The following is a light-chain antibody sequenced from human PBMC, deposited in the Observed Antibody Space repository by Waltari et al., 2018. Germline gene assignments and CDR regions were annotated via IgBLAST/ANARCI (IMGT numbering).Light chain of an antibody. CDR2: RNN. CDR3: AAWDDSLSVLV. Sequence: QSVLTQPPSASGTPGQRVTIPCSGSSSHLGSNSVSWYQQLPGTAPKPLIYRNNQRPSGVPDRFSGSKSGTSASLAISGLRSEDEADYYCAAWDDSLSVLVFGGGTKLTVL. J-gene: IGLJ2*01. CDR1: SSHLGSNS. V-gene: IGLV1-47*01.